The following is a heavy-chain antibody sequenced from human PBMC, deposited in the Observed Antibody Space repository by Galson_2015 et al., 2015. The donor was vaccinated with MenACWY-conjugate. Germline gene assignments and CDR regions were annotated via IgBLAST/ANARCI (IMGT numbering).Heavy chain of an antibody. CDR1: GVTFSDYH. Sequence: SLRLSCAASGVTFSDYHMSWLLQAPGKGLEWVAYISSGHIYSNHADSVKCRCTISRDNAKNSLFLQMNSLRAEDKAVYVRASHPRSYSGYTFEKWGQGTLVTVSS. V-gene: IGHV3-11*06. CDR2: ISSGHIYS. D-gene: IGHD5-12*01. CDR3: ASHPRSYSGYTFEK. J-gene: IGHJ4*02.